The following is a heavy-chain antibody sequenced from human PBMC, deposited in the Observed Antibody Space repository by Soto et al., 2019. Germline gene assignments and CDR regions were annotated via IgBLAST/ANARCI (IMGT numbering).Heavy chain of an antibody. Sequence: RLSCAASGFTFSDHYMDWVRQAPGKGLEWVGRTRDRANRYTTEYAASVKGRLTISRDDSKNSPLLQMNSLKTDDTALYYCARVSGAGSFYFDYWGRGALVTVSS. D-gene: IGHD3-10*01. CDR2: TRDRANRYTT. V-gene: IGHV3-72*01. J-gene: IGHJ4*02. CDR1: GFTFSDHY. CDR3: ARVSGAGSFYFDY.